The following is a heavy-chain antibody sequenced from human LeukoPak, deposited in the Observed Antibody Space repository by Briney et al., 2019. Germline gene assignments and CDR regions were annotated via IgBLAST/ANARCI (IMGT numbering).Heavy chain of an antibody. CDR2: IKPDGSEI. CDR1: GFSFSRYW. J-gene: IGHJ4*02. D-gene: IGHD5-12*01. V-gene: IGHV3-7*01. CDR3: ARDSLGLRFDY. Sequence: GESLRLSCEASGFSFSRYWMSWVRQAPVRGLEWVANIKPDGSEIHYVDSVKGRFTISRDNAKNAVYLHMNSLRPEDTAVYYCARDSLGLRFDYWGQGTLVTVSS.